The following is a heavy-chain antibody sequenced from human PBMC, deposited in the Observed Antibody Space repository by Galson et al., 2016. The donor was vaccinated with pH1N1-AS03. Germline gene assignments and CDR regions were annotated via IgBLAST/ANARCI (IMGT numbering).Heavy chain of an antibody. CDR2: IDWADDK. Sequence: WVRQAPGKALEWLAFIDWADDKFYSTSLKTRLTIPRDTSKNQVVLTMTNIDPVDTATYYCARMGGAGYNTYYFDFWGQGTLVTVSS. V-gene: IGHV2-70*18. CDR3: ARMGGAGYNTYYFDF. D-gene: IGHD5-24*01. J-gene: IGHJ4*02.